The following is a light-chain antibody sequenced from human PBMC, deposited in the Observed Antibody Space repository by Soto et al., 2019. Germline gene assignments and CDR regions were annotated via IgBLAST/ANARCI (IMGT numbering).Light chain of an antibody. CDR2: GAS. V-gene: IGKV3-15*01. CDR1: QSVSSN. J-gene: IGKJ4*01. Sequence: EIVMTQSPATLSVSPGERATLSCRASQSVSSNLAWYQQKPGQAPRLLIYGASTRATGIPARFSGSGSGTEFTLTISSLQSEDFAVYYCQQYNSFPLTFGGGTKVEIE. CDR3: QQYNSFPLT.